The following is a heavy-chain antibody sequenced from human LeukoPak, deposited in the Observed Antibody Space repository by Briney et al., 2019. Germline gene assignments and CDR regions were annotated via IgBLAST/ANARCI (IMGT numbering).Heavy chain of an antibody. Sequence: GGSLRLSCAASGFSFSTYNMNWVRQAPGQRLEWVSSITSGSSYIYYADSMRGRFTISRDNAKNSLYLQMNSLKPEDTAVYYCARVAEAAAFDSWGQGTLVTVSS. CDR3: ARVAEAAAFDS. D-gene: IGHD6-13*01. CDR1: GFSFSTYN. V-gene: IGHV3-21*06. CDR2: ITSGSSYI. J-gene: IGHJ4*02.